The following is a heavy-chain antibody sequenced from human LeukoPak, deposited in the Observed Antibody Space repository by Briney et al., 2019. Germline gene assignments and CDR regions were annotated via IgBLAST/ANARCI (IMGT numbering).Heavy chain of an antibody. CDR1: GFTFSSYS. D-gene: IGHD1-26*01. J-gene: IGHJ4*02. CDR3: ARAVGATRRDFDY. V-gene: IGHV3-21*01. Sequence: GGSLRLSCAASGFTFSSYSMNWVRQAPGKGLEWVSSISSSSSYIYYADSVKGRFTISSDNAKNSLYLQMNSLRAEDTAVYYCARAVGATRRDFDYWGQGTLVTVSS. CDR2: ISSSSSYI.